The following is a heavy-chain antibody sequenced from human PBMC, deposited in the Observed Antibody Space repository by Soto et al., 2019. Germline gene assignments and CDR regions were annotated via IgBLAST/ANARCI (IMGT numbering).Heavy chain of an antibody. Sequence: GGSLRLSCSASGFTFSSYAMHWVRQAPGKGLEYVSAISSNGGSTYYADSVKGRFTISRDNSKNTLHLQMNSLRTEDTAVYYCAKNQPSWATRSAFDYWGQGTLVTVSS. CDR2: ISSNGGST. D-gene: IGHD2-2*01. J-gene: IGHJ4*02. CDR1: GFTFSSYA. CDR3: AKNQPSWATRSAFDY. V-gene: IGHV3-64*04.